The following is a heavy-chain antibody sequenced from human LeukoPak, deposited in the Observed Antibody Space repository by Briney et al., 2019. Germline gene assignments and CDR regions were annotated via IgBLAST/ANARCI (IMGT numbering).Heavy chain of an antibody. J-gene: IGHJ4*02. Sequence: SVKVSCKASGGTFSSYAISWVRQAPGQGLEWMGGIIPIFGTANYAQKFQGRVTITADESTSTAYMELSSLRSEDTAVYYCARALNYDILTGPYYFDYWGQGTLVTVSS. CDR2: IIPIFGTA. D-gene: IGHD3-9*01. CDR1: GGTFSSYA. CDR3: ARALNYDILTGPYYFDY. V-gene: IGHV1-69*13.